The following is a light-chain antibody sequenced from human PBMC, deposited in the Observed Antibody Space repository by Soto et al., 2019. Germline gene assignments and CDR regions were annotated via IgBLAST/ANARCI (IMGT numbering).Light chain of an antibody. CDR3: QQANSVPQDPLT. V-gene: IGKV1D-12*01. CDR1: QGISNW. CDR2: DAS. J-gene: IGKJ4*01. Sequence: DIQMTQSPSSVSASVGDRVSITCRASQGISNWLAWYQQKPGKAPKLLIYDASSLQSGVPPRFSGSGSGTDFTLTISSLQPEDVATYYCQQANSVPQDPLTFGGGTKVELK.